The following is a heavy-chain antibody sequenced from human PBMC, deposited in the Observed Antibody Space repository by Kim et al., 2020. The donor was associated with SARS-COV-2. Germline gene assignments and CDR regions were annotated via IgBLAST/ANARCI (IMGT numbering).Heavy chain of an antibody. D-gene: IGHD1-26*01. CDR2: ITDRGGST. CDR3: AFLRQRGDY. V-gene: IGHV3-23*01. J-gene: IGHJ4*02. Sequence: GGSLRLSCAASGLTFSSYAMTWVRQAPGKGLEWVSGITDRGGSTYYADSVKGRFTISRDNSKNTLYLQMNSLRAEDTAVYYCAFLRQRGDYWGQGTLVTVSS. CDR1: GLTFSSYA.